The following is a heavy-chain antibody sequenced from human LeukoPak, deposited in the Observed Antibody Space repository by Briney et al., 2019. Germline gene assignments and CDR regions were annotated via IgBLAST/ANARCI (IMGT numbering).Heavy chain of an antibody. CDR2: IYYSGST. Sequence: RSETLSLTCTVSGGSISSYYWSWIRQPPGKGLEWIGYIYYSGSTNYNPSLKSRVTMSVDTSKNQFSLKLSSVTAADTAVYYCARYGLAYTYDFWGQGTLVTVSS. J-gene: IGHJ4*02. CDR3: ARYGLAYTYDF. CDR1: GGSISSYY. D-gene: IGHD3-16*01. V-gene: IGHV4-59*01.